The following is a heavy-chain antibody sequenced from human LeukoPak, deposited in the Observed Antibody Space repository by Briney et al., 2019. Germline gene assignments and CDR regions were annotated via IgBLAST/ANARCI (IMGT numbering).Heavy chain of an antibody. J-gene: IGHJ4*02. CDR1: GFTFSSYA. Sequence: GGSLRLSCAASGFTFSSYAMHWVRQAPGKGLEWVSYISSSGSTIYYADSVKGRFTISRDNAKNSLYLQMNSLRAEDTAVYYCAREGGEWELLRTFDYWGQGTLVTVSS. CDR3: AREGGEWELLRTFDY. D-gene: IGHD1-26*01. V-gene: IGHV3-48*03. CDR2: ISSSGSTI.